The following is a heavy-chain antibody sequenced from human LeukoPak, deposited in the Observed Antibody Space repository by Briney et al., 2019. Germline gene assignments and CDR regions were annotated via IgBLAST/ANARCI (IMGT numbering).Heavy chain of an antibody. D-gene: IGHD4-17*01. CDR2: ISWNSGSI. V-gene: IGHV3-9*03. CDR3: AKEGSYGDYTAVGAFDI. Sequence: GGSLRLSCAASGFTFDDYAMHWVRQAPGKGLEWVSGISWNSGSIGYADSVKGRFTISRDNAKNSLYLQMNSLRAEDMALYYCAKEGSYGDYTAVGAFDIWGQGTMVTVSS. CDR1: GFTFDDYA. J-gene: IGHJ3*02.